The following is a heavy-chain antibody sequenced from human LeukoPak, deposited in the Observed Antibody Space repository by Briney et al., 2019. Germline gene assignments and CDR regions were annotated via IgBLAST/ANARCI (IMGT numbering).Heavy chain of an antibody. CDR1: GFTFSIYW. CDR2: IDHVGSSA. D-gene: IGHD1-1*01. J-gene: IGHJ4*02. Sequence: SGGSLRLSCAASGFTFSIYWMHWVRQAPGEGLVWVSRIDHVGSSATYADSVKGRFTISRDNAKNTLYLQMNSLRAEDTAVYYCARGQATRESPDFDYWGQGTLVTVSS. CDR3: ARGQATRESPDFDY. V-gene: IGHV3-74*01.